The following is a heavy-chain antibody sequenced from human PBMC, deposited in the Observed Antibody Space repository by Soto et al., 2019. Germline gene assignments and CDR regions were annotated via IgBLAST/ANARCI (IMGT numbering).Heavy chain of an antibody. D-gene: IGHD2-15*01. CDR1: GFAFGDSY. J-gene: IGHJ5*02. Sequence: PGGSLRLSCVGSGFAFGDSYMSWIRQAPGKGLEWLSYIRPGSRYPAYADSVKGRFTISRDNAKRSLYLRMLSLTAEDTAIYYCVKGGGGGLFDPWGQGTMVTLSS. CDR3: VKGGGGGLFDP. V-gene: IGHV3-11*06. CDR2: IRPGSRYP.